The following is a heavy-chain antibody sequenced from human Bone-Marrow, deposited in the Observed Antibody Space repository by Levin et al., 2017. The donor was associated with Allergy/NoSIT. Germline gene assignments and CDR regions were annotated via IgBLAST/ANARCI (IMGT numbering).Heavy chain of an antibody. D-gene: IGHD1-1*01. CDR3: AANCMDL. J-gene: IGHJ6*02. Sequence: GESLKISCVASGFNFSGSAIHWVRQASGKGLEWVAQIRSKPKNYATLYADSVMDRFTVSRDDSRSTACLQMNGLKPEDTAVYYCAANCMDLWGHGTTVTVSS. CDR2: IRSKPKNYAT. CDR1: GFNFSGSA. V-gene: IGHV3-73*01.